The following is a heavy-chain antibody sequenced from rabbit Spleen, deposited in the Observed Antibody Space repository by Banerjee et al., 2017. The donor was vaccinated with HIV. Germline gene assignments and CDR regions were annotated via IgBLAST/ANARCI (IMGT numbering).Heavy chain of an antibody. CDR3: ARDAGSGAYIDGVFNL. D-gene: IGHD8-1*01. CDR2: IYAGSSGTT. V-gene: IGHV1S40*01. CDR1: GFSFSSHLY. Sequence: QSLEESGGGLVKPGASLTLTCKASGFSFSSHLYMCWVRQAPGKGLEWIACIYAGSSGTTYDASWAKGRFTISKTSSTAVTLQMTSLTAADTATYFCARDAGSGAYIDGVFNLWGQGTLVTVS. J-gene: IGHJ4*01.